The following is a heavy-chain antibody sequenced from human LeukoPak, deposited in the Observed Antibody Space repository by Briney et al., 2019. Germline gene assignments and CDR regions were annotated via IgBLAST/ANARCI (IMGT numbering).Heavy chain of an antibody. D-gene: IGHD5-12*01. V-gene: IGHV4-34*01. CDR3: ARGLYVYSGYDLGYYYMDV. Sequence: SETLSLTRAVYGGSFCGYYWSWIRQPPGEGLEWIGEINHSGSTNYNPSLKSRVTISVDTSKNQFSLKLSSVTAADTAVYYCARGLYVYSGYDLGYYYMDVWGKGTTVTVSS. CDR1: GGSFCGYY. CDR2: INHSGST. J-gene: IGHJ6*03.